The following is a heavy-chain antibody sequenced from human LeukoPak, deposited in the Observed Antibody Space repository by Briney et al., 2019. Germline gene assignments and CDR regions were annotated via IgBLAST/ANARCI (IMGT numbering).Heavy chain of an antibody. CDR3: ARDNSGSDPEHWAR. J-gene: IGHJ4*02. V-gene: IGHV3-7*05. CDR2: IKPDGSEI. D-gene: IGHD5-12*01. CDR1: GFTFSRYW. Sequence: GESPRLSCAASGFTFSRYWMSWVRQAPGKGLEWVANIKPDGSEIYYVDSVKGRFTISRDNAKNSLYLQVNSLRAEDTAVYYCARDNSGSDPEHWARWGQGTLVIVS.